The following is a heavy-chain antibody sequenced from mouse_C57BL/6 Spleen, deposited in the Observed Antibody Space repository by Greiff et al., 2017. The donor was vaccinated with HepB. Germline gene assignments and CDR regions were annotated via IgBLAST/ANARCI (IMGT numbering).Heavy chain of an antibody. Sequence: VQGVESGAELVKPGASVKLSCKASGYTFTSYWMQWVKQRPGQGLEWIGEIDPSDSYTNYNQKFKGKATLTVDTSSSTAYMQLSSLTSEDSAVYYCARRGLDYAMDYWGQGTSVTVSS. J-gene: IGHJ4*01. CDR1: GYTFTSYW. CDR2: IDPSDSYT. V-gene: IGHV1-50*01. CDR3: ARRGLDYAMDY.